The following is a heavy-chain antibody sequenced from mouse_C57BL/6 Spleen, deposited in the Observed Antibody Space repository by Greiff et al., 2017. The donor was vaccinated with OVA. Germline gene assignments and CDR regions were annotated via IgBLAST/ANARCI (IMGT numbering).Heavy chain of an antibody. CDR2: INPNNGGT. CDR3: ARDDGYPDWYFDV. J-gene: IGHJ1*03. Sequence: EVQLQQSGPELVKPGASVKITCKASGYTFTDYYMNWVKQSHGKSLEWIGDINPNNGGTSYNQKFKGKATLTVDKSSSTAYMELRILTSEDSAVYYCARDDGYPDWYFDVWGTGTTVTVSS. V-gene: IGHV1-26*01. D-gene: IGHD2-3*01. CDR1: GYTFTDYY.